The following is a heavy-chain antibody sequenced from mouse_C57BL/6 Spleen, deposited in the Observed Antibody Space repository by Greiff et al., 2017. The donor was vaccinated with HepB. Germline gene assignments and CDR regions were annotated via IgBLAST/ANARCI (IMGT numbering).Heavy chain of an antibody. CDR3: ASEGPVVRTY. D-gene: IGHD1-1*01. Sequence: QVQLQQPGAELVKPGASVKMSCKASGYTFPSYWITWVKRGPGQGLEWIGDIYPGSGSTNYNEKFKSKATLPVDTSSSTAYMQLSSLTSEDSAVYYCASEGPVVRTYWGQGTLVTVSA. V-gene: IGHV1-55*01. CDR1: GYTFPSYW. CDR2: IYPGSGST. J-gene: IGHJ3*01.